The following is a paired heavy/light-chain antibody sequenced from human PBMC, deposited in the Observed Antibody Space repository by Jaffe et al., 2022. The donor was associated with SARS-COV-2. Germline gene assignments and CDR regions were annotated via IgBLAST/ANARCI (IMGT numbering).Light chain of an antibody. Sequence: DIVMTQSPLSLPVTPGEPASISCRSSQSLLHSNGYNYLDWYLQKPGQSPQLLIYLGSNRASGVPDRFSGSGSGTDFTLKISRVEAEDVGVYYCMQALQTSITFGQGTRLEIK. CDR1: QSLLHSNGYNY. CDR2: LGS. CDR3: MQALQTSIT. V-gene: IGKV2-28*01. J-gene: IGKJ5*01.
Heavy chain of an antibody. V-gene: IGHV1-8*01. J-gene: IGHJ6*02. CDR2: MNPNSGNT. CDR3: ARVVGYCSGGSCYLPQAYYYYGMDV. D-gene: IGHD2-15*01. Sequence: QVQLVQSGAEVKKPGASVKVSCKASGYTFTSYDINWVRQATGQGLEWMGWMNPNSGNTGYAQKFQGRVTMTRNTSISTAYMELSSLRSEDTAVYYCARVVGYCSGGSCYLPQAYYYYGMDVWGQGTTVTVSS. CDR1: GYTFTSYD.